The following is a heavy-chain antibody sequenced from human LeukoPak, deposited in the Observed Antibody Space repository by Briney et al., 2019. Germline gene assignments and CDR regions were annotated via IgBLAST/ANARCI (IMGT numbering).Heavy chain of an antibody. CDR2: IWYDGSNK. J-gene: IGHJ3*02. CDR3: AKDYGDYEESAFDI. V-gene: IGHV3-33*06. CDR1: GFTFSSYG. D-gene: IGHD4-17*01. Sequence: GGSLRLSCAASGFTFSSYGMHWVRQAPGKGLEWVAVIWYDGSNKYYADSVKGRFTISRDNSKNTLYLQMNSLRAEDTAVYYCAKDYGDYEESAFDIWGQGTMVTVSS.